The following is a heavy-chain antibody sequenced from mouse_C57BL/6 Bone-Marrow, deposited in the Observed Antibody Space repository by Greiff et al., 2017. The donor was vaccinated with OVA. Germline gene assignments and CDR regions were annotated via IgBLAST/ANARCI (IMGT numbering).Heavy chain of an antibody. CDR3: TRSGAAQALYYAMDY. CDR2: IDPETGGT. V-gene: IGHV1-15*01. Sequence: QVQLQQSGAELVRPGASVTLSCKASGYTFTDYEMHWVKQTPVHGLEWIGAIDPETGGTAYNQKFKGKAILTADTSSSTAYRELRSLTSEDSAVYYCTRSGAAQALYYAMDYWGQGTSVTVSS. J-gene: IGHJ4*01. D-gene: IGHD3-2*02. CDR1: GYTFTDYE.